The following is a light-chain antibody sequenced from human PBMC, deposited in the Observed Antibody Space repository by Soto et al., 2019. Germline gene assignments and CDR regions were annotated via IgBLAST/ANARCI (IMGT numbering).Light chain of an antibody. CDR1: QRVSSGY. J-gene: IGKJ5*01. CDR3: QQYGSSPPSST. Sequence: EIVLTQSPGTLSLSPGERATLFCWASQRVSSGYLAWYQQKPGQAPRLLIYGASNRATDIPDRFSGRGSGTDFTLTISRLEPEDFAVYYCQQYGSSPPSSTFGQGTRLEIK. V-gene: IGKV3-20*01. CDR2: GAS.